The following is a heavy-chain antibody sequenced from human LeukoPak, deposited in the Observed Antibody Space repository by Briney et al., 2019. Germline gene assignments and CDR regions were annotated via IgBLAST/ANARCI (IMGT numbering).Heavy chain of an antibody. J-gene: IGHJ5*02. D-gene: IGHD6-19*01. CDR1: GYTFTSYY. V-gene: IGHV1-46*01. CDR3: ARALGIAVAGRSNWFDP. Sequence: ASVKVSCKASGYTFTSYYMHWVRQAPGQGLEWMGIINPSGGSASYAQKFQGRVTMTRDTSTSTVYMELSSLRSEDTAVYYCARALGIAVAGRSNWFDPWGQGTLVTVSS. CDR2: INPSGGSA.